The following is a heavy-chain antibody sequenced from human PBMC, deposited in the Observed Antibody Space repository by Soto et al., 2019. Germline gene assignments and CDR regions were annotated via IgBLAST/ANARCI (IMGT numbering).Heavy chain of an antibody. CDR1: GGTFSRYS. CDR3: AREDRDRETGLVPAAIDGMDV. J-gene: IGHJ6*02. CDR2: IIPIFGIA. V-gene: IGHV1-69*08. D-gene: IGHD2-2*01. Sequence: QVQLVQSGAEVKKPGSSVKVSCKASGGTFSRYSITWVRQAPGHGLEWIGRIIPIFGIASYAQKFQGRVTITADEYRSTAYMELSSLRSDDTAVYYCAREDRDRETGLVPAAIDGMDVWGQGTTVTVSS.